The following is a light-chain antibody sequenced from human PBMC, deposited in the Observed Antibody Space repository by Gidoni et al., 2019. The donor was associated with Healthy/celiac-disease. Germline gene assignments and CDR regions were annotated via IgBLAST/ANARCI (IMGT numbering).Light chain of an antibody. Sequence: SYELPQPLSVSVALGQTARITCGGNNIGSNNVHWYQQKPGQAPVLVIYRDSNRPSGIPERFSGSNSGNTATLTISRAQAGDEADYYCQVWDSSTAVFGGGTKLTVL. V-gene: IGLV3-9*01. CDR2: RDS. CDR3: QVWDSSTAV. J-gene: IGLJ2*01. CDR1: NIGSNN.